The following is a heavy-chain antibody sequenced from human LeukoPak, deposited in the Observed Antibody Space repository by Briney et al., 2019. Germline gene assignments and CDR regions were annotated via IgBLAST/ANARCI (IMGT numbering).Heavy chain of an antibody. CDR1: GGSISSGGYS. V-gene: IGHV4-30-2*01. Sequence: PSETLSLTCAVSGGSISSGGYSWSWIRQPPGKGLEWIGYIYHSGSTYYNPSLKSRVTMSVDTSKNQFSLKLSSVTAADTAVYYCARAKDSSGYLLLDAFDIWGQGTMVTVSS. CDR3: ARAKDSSGYLLLDAFDI. D-gene: IGHD3-22*01. CDR2: IYHSGST. J-gene: IGHJ3*02.